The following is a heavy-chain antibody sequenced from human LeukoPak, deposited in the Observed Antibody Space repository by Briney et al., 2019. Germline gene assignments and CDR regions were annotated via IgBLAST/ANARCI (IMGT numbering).Heavy chain of an antibody. Sequence: GESLKISCKGSGYRFNSYWIGWVRQMPGKGLEWMGIIYLGDSDTKYSPSFQGQVTISADKSISTAYLQWSSLQASDTAIYYCARRNSQTYNSDSGSYYYYGMDVWGQGTTVTVSS. D-gene: IGHD3-10*01. CDR3: ARRNSQTYNSDSGSYYYYGMDV. J-gene: IGHJ6*02. CDR1: GYRFNSYW. V-gene: IGHV5-51*01. CDR2: IYLGDSDT.